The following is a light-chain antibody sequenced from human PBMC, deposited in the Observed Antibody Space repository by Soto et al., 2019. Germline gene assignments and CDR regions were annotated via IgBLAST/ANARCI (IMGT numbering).Light chain of an antibody. CDR2: GNN. CDR1: SANIGSAYD. V-gene: IGLV1-40*01. CDR3: QSYDRSLSSSV. J-gene: IGLJ2*01. Sequence: QSVLTQPPALSGAPGQRVTISCTGSSANIGSAYDVNWYQQLPGTAPKLLIYGNNNRPSGVPDRFSGSKSGTSASLAITGLQPQDEADYYCQSYDRSLSSSVFGGGTKLTVL.